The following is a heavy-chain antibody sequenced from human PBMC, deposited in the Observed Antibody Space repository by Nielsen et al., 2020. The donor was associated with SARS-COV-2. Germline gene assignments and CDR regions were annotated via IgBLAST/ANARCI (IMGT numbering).Heavy chain of an antibody. V-gene: IGHV1-2*06. J-gene: IGHJ5*02. Sequence: ASVKVSCKASGYTFTGYYMHWVRQAPGQGLEWMGRINPNSGGTNYAQKFQGRVTMTRDTSISTVYMELSSLRSEDTAVYYCAMTTVTNWFDPWGQGTLVTVSS. CDR3: AMTTVTNWFDP. CDR2: INPNSGGT. D-gene: IGHD4-17*01. CDR1: GYTFTGYY.